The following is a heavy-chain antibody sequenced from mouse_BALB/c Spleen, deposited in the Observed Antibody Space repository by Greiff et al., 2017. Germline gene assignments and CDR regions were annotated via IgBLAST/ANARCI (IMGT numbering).Heavy chain of an antibody. Sequence: VQGVESGPGLVAPSQSLSITCTVSGFSLTSYGVHWVRQPPGKGLEWLGVIWAGGSTNYNSALMSRLSISKDNSKSQVFLKMNSLQTDDTAMYYCATNYDGSGFAYWGQGTLVTVSA. D-gene: IGHD1-1*01. CDR3: ATNYDGSGFAY. CDR2: IWAGGST. J-gene: IGHJ3*01. V-gene: IGHV2-9*02. CDR1: GFSLTSYG.